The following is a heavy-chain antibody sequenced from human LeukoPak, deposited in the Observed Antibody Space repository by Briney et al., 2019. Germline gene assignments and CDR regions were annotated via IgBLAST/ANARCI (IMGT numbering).Heavy chain of an antibody. V-gene: IGHV3-30*18. CDR2: ISYDGSNK. J-gene: IGHJ4*02. Sequence: GGSLRLSCAASGFTFSSYGMHWVRQAPGKGLEWVAVISYDGSNKYYADSVKGRFTISRDNSKNTLYLQMNSLRAEDTAVYYCAKDLCSGGSCYPSSGFDYWGQGTLVTVPS. D-gene: IGHD2-15*01. CDR3: AKDLCSGGSCYPSSGFDY. CDR1: GFTFSSYG.